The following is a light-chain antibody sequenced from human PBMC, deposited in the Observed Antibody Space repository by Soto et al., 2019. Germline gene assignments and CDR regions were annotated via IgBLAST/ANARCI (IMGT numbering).Light chain of an antibody. J-gene: IGKJ1*01. CDR2: GAS. Sequence: EIVMTQSPGTLSVSPGERATLSCRASQSVSSNLAWYQQKPGQAPRLLIYGASTRATGIPARFSGSGSETEFTLTISSLQSEDFAVYYCQQSSHWPRTCGQGTKVDIK. CDR3: QQSSHWPRT. CDR1: QSVSSN. V-gene: IGKV3-15*01.